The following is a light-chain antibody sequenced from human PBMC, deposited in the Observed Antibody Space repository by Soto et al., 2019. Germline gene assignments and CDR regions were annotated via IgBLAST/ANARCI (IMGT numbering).Light chain of an antibody. CDR1: QGISSY. V-gene: IGKV1-9*01. Sequence: DIQLTQSPSFLSASVGDRVTITCRASQGISSYLAWYQQKPGKAPKLLIYAASTLQSGVPSRFSGSGSGTEFNLTINNLQPEDFATYYCQQPNSYPNTFGQGTKLEIK. CDR2: AAS. J-gene: IGKJ2*01. CDR3: QQPNSYPNT.